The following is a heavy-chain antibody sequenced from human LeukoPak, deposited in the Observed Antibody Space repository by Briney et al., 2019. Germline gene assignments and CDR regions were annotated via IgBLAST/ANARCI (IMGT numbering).Heavy chain of an antibody. CDR3: ARGSGSGSYYLS. Sequence: TSQTLSLTCAVSGGSISSGGYSWSWIRQPPRKGLEWIGYIYHSGSTYYNPSLKSRVTISVDRSKNQFSLKLSSVTAADTAVYYCARGSGSGSYYLSWGQGTLVTVSS. CDR1: GGSISSGGYS. V-gene: IGHV4-30-2*01. D-gene: IGHD3-10*01. CDR2: IYHSGST. J-gene: IGHJ5*02.